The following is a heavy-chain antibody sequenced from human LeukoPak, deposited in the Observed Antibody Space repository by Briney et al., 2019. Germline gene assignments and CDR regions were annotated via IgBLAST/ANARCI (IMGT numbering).Heavy chain of an antibody. Sequence: SQTLSLTCAVSGGSISSGGYSWSWIRQPPGKGLEWIGYIYHSGSTYYNPSLKSRVTISVDRSKNQFSLKLSSVTAADTAVYYCVVARCSSTSCYSDNWFDPWGQGTLVTVSS. V-gene: IGHV4-30-2*01. CDR1: GGSISSGGYS. CDR3: VVARCSSTSCYSDNWFDP. D-gene: IGHD2-2*01. J-gene: IGHJ5*02. CDR2: IYHSGST.